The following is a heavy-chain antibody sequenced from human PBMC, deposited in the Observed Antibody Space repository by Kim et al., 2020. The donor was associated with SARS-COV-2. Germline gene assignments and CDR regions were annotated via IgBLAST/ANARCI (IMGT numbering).Heavy chain of an antibody. CDR2: ISSSGSTI. D-gene: IGHD3-9*01. Sequence: GGSLRLSCAASGFTFSDYYMSWIRQAPGKGLEWVAYISSSGSTIYYADSVKGRFTISRDNAKNSLYLQMNSLRAEDTAVYYCARYDILLGDAFDIWGQGTMVTVSS. CDR1: GFTFSDYY. V-gene: IGHV3-11*01. CDR3: ARYDILLGDAFDI. J-gene: IGHJ3*02.